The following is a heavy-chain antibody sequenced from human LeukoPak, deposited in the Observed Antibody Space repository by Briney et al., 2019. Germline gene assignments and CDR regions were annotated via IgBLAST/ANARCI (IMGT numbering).Heavy chain of an antibody. CDR2: IYYSGSI. J-gene: IGHJ2*01. V-gene: IGHV4-28*05. Sequence: PSDTLSLTCAVSGYSISSSHWWGWIRQPPGKGLEGIGYIYYSGSIYYNPSLKSRVTMSVDTSKNQFSLKLSSVTAVDTAVYYCARSRVTTGTTFDLWGRGTLVTVSS. D-gene: IGHD1-1*01. CDR3: ARSRVTTGTTFDL. CDR1: GYSISSSHW.